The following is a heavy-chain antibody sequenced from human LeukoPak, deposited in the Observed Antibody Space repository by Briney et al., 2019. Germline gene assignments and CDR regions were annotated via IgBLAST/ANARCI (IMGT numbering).Heavy chain of an antibody. CDR2: IYYSGST. CDR1: GGSISSGGYY. Sequence: PSETLSLTCTVSGGSISSGGYYWSWIRQHPGKGLEWIGYIYYSGSTYYNPSLKSRVTISVDTSKNQFSPKLSSVTAADTAVYYCAREYYYDSSGYGIWGQGTMVTVSS. V-gene: IGHV4-31*03. J-gene: IGHJ3*02. CDR3: AREYYYDSSGYGI. D-gene: IGHD3-22*01.